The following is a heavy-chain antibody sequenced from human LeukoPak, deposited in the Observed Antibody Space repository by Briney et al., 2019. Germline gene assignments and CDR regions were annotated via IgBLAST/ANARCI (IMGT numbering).Heavy chain of an antibody. D-gene: IGHD3-22*01. CDR3: ASHLGYDSSGSYY. CDR2: ISSSSSYI. Sequence: SSISSSSSYIYYADSVKGRFTISRDNAKNSLYLQMNSLRAEDTAVYYCASHLGYDSSGSYYWGQGTLVTVSS. V-gene: IGHV3-21*01. J-gene: IGHJ4*02.